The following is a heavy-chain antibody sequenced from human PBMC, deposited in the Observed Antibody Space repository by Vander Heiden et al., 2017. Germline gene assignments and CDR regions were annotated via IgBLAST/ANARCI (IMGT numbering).Heavy chain of an antibody. CDR1: GFTFTSYA. V-gene: IGHV3-23*01. Sequence: EVQLLESGGGLVQPGGSLRPPCAASGFTFTSYAMSWVRQAPGKGLEWVSAISGSGGSTYYADSVKGRFTISRDNSKNTLYLQMNSLRAEDTAVYYCAKFLNGDYGMDVWGQGTTVTVSS. D-gene: IGHD2-8*01. CDR2: ISGSGGST. J-gene: IGHJ6*02. CDR3: AKFLNGDYGMDV.